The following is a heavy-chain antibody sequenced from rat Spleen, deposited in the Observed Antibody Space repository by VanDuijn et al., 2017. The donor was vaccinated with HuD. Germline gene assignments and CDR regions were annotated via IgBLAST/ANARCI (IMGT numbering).Heavy chain of an antibody. Sequence: EVQVQESGPGLVKPSQSLSLTCSVTGYSSTDSHWGWIRKFPGNKLEWLGYVNSAGTTNYNPSLKSRISITRDTSKNQFFLQVNSVTTEDTATYYCARTGRFLFDYWGQGVMVTVSS. J-gene: IGHJ2*01. CDR2: VNSAGTT. CDR3: ARTGRFLFDY. D-gene: IGHD5-1*01. CDR1: GYSSTDSH. V-gene: IGHV3-3*01.